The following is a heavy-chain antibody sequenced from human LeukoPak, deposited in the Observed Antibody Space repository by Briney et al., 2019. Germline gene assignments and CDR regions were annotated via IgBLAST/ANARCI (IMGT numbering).Heavy chain of an antibody. CDR3: ASRKSYYDSSGFSSDAFDI. CDR1: GFTFSNYW. Sequence: PGGSLRLSCAASGFTFSNYWMHWVRQAPGKGLVWVSRINSDGINTSYADSVKGRFTISRDNAKNTLNLQMNSLRAEDTAVYYCASRKSYYDSSGFSSDAFDIWGQGTMVTVSS. CDR2: INSDGINT. V-gene: IGHV3-74*01. J-gene: IGHJ3*02. D-gene: IGHD3-22*01.